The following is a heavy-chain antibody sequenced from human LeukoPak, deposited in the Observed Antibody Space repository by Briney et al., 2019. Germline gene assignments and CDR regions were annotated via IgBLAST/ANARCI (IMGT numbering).Heavy chain of an antibody. CDR1: GFTFSSYW. CDR2: IKQDGSEK. CDR3: ASYCSGGSCYSGKRYFDH. J-gene: IGHJ4*02. V-gene: IGHV3-7*01. D-gene: IGHD2-15*01. Sequence: PGGSLRLSCAASGFTFSSYWMSWVRQAPGKGLEWVANIKQDGSEKYYVDSVKGRFTISRDNAKNSLYLQMNSLRAEDTAVYYCASYCSGGSCYSGKRYFDHWGQGTLVTVSS.